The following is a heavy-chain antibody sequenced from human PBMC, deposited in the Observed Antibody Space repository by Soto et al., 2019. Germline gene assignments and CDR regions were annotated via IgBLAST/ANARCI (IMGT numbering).Heavy chain of an antibody. V-gene: IGHV3-30-3*01. D-gene: IGHD6-19*01. CDR1: GFTFRSYA. CDR2: ISYDGSNK. CDR3: ARDYLYSSGLY. J-gene: IGHJ4*02. Sequence: GGSLRLSCVASGFTFRSYAMHWVRQAPGKGLEWVAVISYDGSNKYYADSMKGRFTISRDNSKNTLYLQMNSLRAEDTAVYYCARDYLYSSGLYWGQGTLVTVSS.